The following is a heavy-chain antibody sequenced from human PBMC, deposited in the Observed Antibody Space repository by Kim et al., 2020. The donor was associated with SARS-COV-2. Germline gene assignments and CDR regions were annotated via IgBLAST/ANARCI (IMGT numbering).Heavy chain of an antibody. CDR2: FDPEDGET. CDR1: GYTLTELS. J-gene: IGHJ4*02. D-gene: IGHD3-9*01. V-gene: IGHV1-24*01. CDR3: ATASNYDILTGYSQPPDY. Sequence: ASVKVSCKVSGYTLTELSMHWVRQAPGKGLEWMGGFDPEDGETIYAQKFQGRVTMTKDTSTDTAYMELSSLRSEDTAVYYCATASNYDILTGYSQPPDYWGQGPVVTLAS.